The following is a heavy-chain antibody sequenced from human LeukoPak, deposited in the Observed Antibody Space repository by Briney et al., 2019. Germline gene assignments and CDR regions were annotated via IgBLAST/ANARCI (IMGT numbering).Heavy chain of an antibody. CDR1: GFTVSSKY. Sequence: PGGSLRLSCVASGFTVSSKYMSWVRQAPGKGLEWVSVIYSGGSTYYGESVKGRFTISRDNSKNTVYLQMNALRAEDSAVYYCAKEVYDSSGYYDYWGQGTLVTVSS. CDR3: AKEVYDSSGYYDY. V-gene: IGHV3-53*01. D-gene: IGHD3-22*01. J-gene: IGHJ4*02. CDR2: IYSGGST.